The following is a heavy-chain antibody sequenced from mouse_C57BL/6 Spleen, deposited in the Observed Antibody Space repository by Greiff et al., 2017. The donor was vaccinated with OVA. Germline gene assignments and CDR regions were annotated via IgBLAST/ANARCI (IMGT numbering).Heavy chain of an antibody. Sequence: VQLKESGGDLVKPGGSLKLSCAASGFTFSSYGMSWVRQTPDKRLEWVATISSGGSYTYYPDSVKGRFTISRDNAKNTLYLQMSSLKSEDTAMYYCARLYYSNFYAMDYWGQGTSVTVSS. V-gene: IGHV5-6*01. J-gene: IGHJ4*01. D-gene: IGHD2-5*01. CDR1: GFTFSSYG. CDR2: ISSGGSYT. CDR3: ARLYYSNFYAMDY.